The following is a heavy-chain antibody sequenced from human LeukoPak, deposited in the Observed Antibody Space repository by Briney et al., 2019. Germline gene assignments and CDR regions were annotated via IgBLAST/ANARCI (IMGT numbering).Heavy chain of an antibody. Sequence: SETLSLTCTVSGGSISSSSYYWGWIRQPPGKGLEWIGSIYYSGSTYYNPSLKSRVTISVDTSKNQFSLKLSSVTAADTAVYYCARDSSGWYWNSEWGQGTLVTVSS. J-gene: IGHJ4*02. D-gene: IGHD6-19*01. CDR3: ARDSSGWYWNSE. V-gene: IGHV4-39*07. CDR2: IYYSGST. CDR1: GGSISSSSYY.